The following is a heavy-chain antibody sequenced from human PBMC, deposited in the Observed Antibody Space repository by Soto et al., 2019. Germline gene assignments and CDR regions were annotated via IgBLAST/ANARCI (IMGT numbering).Heavy chain of an antibody. CDR3: ARRNYGGYADY. J-gene: IGHJ4*02. V-gene: IGHV4-59*08. D-gene: IGHD5-12*01. CDR1: GGSISRYY. Sequence: SETLSLTCTVSGGSISRYYWSWIRQPPGKGLEWIGYIYYSGSTNYNPSLKSRVTISVDTSKNQFSLKLSSVTAADTAVYYCARRNYGGYADYWGQGTLVTVSS. CDR2: IYYSGST.